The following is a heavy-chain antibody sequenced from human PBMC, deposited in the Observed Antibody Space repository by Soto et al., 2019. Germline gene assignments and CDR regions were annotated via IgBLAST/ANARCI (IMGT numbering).Heavy chain of an antibody. CDR3: ARRGDSGYSSSHYPYYYYGMDV. J-gene: IGHJ6*02. CDR2: IYYSGST. V-gene: IGHV4-39*01. Sequence: TRSLTCTVSGGSISSSGYYWGWIRQPPGKGLEWIGSIYYSGSTYYNPSLKSRVTISVDTSKNQFSLKLSSVTAADTAVYYCARRGDSGYSSSHYPYYYYGMDVWGQGTTVTVSS. D-gene: IGHD6-6*01. CDR1: GGSISSSGYY.